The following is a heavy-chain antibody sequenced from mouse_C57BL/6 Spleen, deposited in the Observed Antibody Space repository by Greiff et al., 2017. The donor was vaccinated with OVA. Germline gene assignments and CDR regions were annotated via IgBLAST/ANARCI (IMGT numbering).Heavy chain of an antibody. J-gene: IGHJ1*03. CDR2: IDPSDSNT. CDR1: GYTFTSYW. V-gene: IGHV1-69*01. D-gene: IGHD1-1*01. CDR3: ARGCYYGSSPWYFDV. Sequence: QVQLQQPGAELVMPGASVKLSCKASGYTFTSYWMHWVKQRPGQGLEWIGEIDPSDSNTNYNQKFKGKSTLTVDKSSSTAYMQLSSLTSEDSAVYYCARGCYYGSSPWYFDVWGTGTTVTVSS.